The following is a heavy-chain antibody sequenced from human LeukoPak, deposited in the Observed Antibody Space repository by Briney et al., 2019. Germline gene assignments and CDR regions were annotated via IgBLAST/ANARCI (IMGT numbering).Heavy chain of an antibody. V-gene: IGHV3-30*14. CDR2: VSHDGSKK. Sequence: GGSLRLSCDASGFIFSTYAMHWVRQAPGKGLEWVAVVSHDGSKKFYADSVKGRFSISRDNSKNTLYLQMNSLRAEDTAVYYCARGQLDVWGKGTTVTISS. J-gene: IGHJ6*04. CDR3: ARGQLDV. CDR1: GFIFSTYA. D-gene: IGHD6-19*01.